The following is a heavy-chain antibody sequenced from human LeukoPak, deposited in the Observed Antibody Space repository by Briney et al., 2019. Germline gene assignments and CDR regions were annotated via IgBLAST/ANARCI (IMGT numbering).Heavy chain of an antibody. D-gene: IGHD1-26*01. CDR1: GFTFSSYA. J-gene: IGHJ4*02. Sequence: GGSLRLSCAASGFTFSSYAMSWVRQAPGKGLGWVSAISGSGGSTYYADSVKGRFTISRDNSKNTLYLQMNSLRAEDTAVYYCAKQRDSGGYYHIDYWGQGTLVTVSS. CDR2: ISGSGGST. CDR3: AKQRDSGGYYHIDY. V-gene: IGHV3-23*01.